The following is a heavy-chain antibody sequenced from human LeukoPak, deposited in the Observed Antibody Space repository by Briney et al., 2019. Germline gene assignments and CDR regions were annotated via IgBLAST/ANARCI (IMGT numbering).Heavy chain of an antibody. CDR3: ARQGAAASFDY. D-gene: IGHD6-13*01. CDR2: INAYSGGT. J-gene: IGHJ4*02. CDR1: GFTFTGSY. Sequence: ASVKVSCKASGFTFTGSYMHWLRQAPGRRLEWMGWINAYSGGTNYAQNFQGRVTMTRDTSISTAYMELTRLRSDDTAVYYCARQGAAASFDYWGQGTPVTVSS. V-gene: IGHV1-2*02.